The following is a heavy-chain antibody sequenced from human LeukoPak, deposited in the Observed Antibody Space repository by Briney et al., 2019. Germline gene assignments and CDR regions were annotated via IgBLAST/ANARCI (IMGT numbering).Heavy chain of an antibody. CDR1: GGSISSHY. J-gene: IGHJ4*02. V-gene: IGHV4-59*08. CDR3: ARVAMTGPPDY. Sequence: PSETLSLTCTVSGGSISSHYWTWIRQPPGKGLEWIGYIYYSGSTKYNPSLKSRVTISVDRSKNQFSLKLSSVTAADTAVYHCARVAMTGPPDYWGQGTLVTVSS. D-gene: IGHD6-19*01. CDR2: IYYSGST.